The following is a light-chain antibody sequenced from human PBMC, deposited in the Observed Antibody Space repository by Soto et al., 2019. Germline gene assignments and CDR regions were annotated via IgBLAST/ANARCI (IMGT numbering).Light chain of an antibody. V-gene: IGKV1-5*01. Sequence: DIQMTQSPSTLSASVGDRVPITCRASQSISSWLAWYQQKPGKAPKLLIYDASSLESGVPSRFSGSGSGTEFTLTISSLQPDDFATYYCQQYNSPWTFGQGTKVEIK. J-gene: IGKJ1*01. CDR3: QQYNSPWT. CDR1: QSISSW. CDR2: DAS.